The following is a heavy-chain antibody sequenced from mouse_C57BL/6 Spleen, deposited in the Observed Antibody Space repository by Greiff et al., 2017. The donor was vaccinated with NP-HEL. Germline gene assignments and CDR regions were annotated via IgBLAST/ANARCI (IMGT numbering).Heavy chain of an antibody. CDR2: ISSGGSYT. V-gene: IGHV5-6*01. CDR3: ARQGVITTVVADFDY. J-gene: IGHJ2*01. CDR1: GFTFSSYG. Sequence: EVQLMESGGDLVKPGGSLKLSCAASGFTFSSYGMSWVRQTPDKRLEWVATISSGGSYTYYPDSVKGRFTISRDNAKNTLYLQMSSLKSEDTAMYYCARQGVITTVVADFDYWGQGTTLTVSS. D-gene: IGHD1-1*01.